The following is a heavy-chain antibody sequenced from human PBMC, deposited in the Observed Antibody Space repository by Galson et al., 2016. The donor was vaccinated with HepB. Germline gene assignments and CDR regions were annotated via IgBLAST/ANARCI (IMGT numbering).Heavy chain of an antibody. CDR2: IYHSGTT. Sequence: ETLSLTCAVSGGSISSSNWWTWVRQPPGKGLEWIGEIYHSGTTHYNPSLESRVTISVDKSKNQFSLKLNSVTAADTAVYYCARNSGGSYLGWFDPRGQGTLVTVSS. V-gene: IGHV4-4*02. CDR1: GGSISSSNW. J-gene: IGHJ5*02. D-gene: IGHD1-26*01. CDR3: ARNSGGSYLGWFDP.